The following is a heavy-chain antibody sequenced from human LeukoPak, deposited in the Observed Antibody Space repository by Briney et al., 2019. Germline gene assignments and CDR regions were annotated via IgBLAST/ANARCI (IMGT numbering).Heavy chain of an antibody. V-gene: IGHV4-34*01. J-gene: IGHJ6*03. D-gene: IGHD3-3*01. CDR1: GGSFSGYF. Sequence: PSETLSLTCAGYGGSFSGYFWSWIRQPPGKGLEWIGEINRSGSTNYNLSLKSRVTIAVDTSKNQFSLKLSSVTDADTAVHYCARRNTGYITILSLHNHDYSYMDVGSKATTVTVS. CDR3: ARRNTGYITILSLHNHDYSYMDV. CDR2: INRSGST.